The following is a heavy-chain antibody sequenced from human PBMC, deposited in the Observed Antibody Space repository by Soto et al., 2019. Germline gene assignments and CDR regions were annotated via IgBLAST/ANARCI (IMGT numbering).Heavy chain of an antibody. D-gene: IGHD4-17*01. CDR1: GFSFSSFE. Sequence: QAGGSLRLSCATPGFSFSSFEMIWVRQAPGKGLEWISYISDSGSTMYYADSVKGRFTISRDNAKNSLYLQMSSLRVEDTALYYCARSTVTSDWGQGTQVTVSS. J-gene: IGHJ4*02. CDR3: ARSTVTSD. CDR2: ISDSGSTM. V-gene: IGHV3-48*03.